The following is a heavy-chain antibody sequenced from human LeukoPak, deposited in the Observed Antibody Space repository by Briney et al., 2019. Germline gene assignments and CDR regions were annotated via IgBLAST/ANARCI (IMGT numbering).Heavy chain of an antibody. CDR2: IWYDGSNK. J-gene: IGHJ6*02. D-gene: IGHD5-12*01. CDR1: GFTFSTYG. CDR3: AREKGVATPYNYFGMDV. V-gene: IGHV3-33*01. Sequence: GGSLRLSCAASGFTFSTYGMHWVRQAPGKGLEWVAVIWYDGSNKYYADSVKGRFTISRDNSKNTLSLQMNGLRAEDTAVYYCAREKGVATPYNYFGMDVWGQGTTVAVSS.